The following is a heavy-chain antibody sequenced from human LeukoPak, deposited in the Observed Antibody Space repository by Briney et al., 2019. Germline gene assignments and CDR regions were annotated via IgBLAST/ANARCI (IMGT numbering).Heavy chain of an antibody. Sequence: PGGSLRLSCAASGFTFSDYYMSWIRQAPGKGLEWVSYISSSGSTIYYADSVKGRFTISRDNAKNSLYLQMNSLRAEDTAVYYCERLGYCSSTSCYLLYYYYYMDVWGKGTTVTVSS. D-gene: IGHD2-2*01. CDR2: ISSSGSTI. V-gene: IGHV3-11*04. J-gene: IGHJ6*03. CDR3: ERLGYCSSTSCYLLYYYYYMDV. CDR1: GFTFSDYY.